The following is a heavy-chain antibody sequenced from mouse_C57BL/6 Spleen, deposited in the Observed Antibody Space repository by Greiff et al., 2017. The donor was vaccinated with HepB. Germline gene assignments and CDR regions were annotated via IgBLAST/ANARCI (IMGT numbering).Heavy chain of an antibody. CDR3: ARSLGGATPHDY. CDR1: GFNIKDYY. Sequence: VQLQQSGAELVKPGASVKLSFTASGFNIKDYYMPWVKQRTEQGLEWIGRIDPEDGETTYAPKFQGKATITADTSPNTDYPQLSSLTSEDTAVYYCARSLGGATPHDYWGQGTTLTVSA. J-gene: IGHJ2*01. CDR2: IDPEDGET. D-gene: IGHD1-1*01. V-gene: IGHV14-2*01.